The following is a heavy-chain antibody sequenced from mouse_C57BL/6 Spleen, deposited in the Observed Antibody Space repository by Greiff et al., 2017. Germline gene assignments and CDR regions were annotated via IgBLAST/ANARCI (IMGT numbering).Heavy chain of an antibody. Sequence: QVQLQQSGAELVRPGTSVKVSCKASGYAFTNYLIEWVKQRPGQGLEWIGVINPGSGGTNYNEKFKGKATLTAYKSSSTAYMQLSSLTSEDSAVYFCASHYYGSSFPLYAMDYWGQGTSVTVSS. D-gene: IGHD1-1*01. CDR3: ASHYYGSSFPLYAMDY. V-gene: IGHV1-54*01. CDR1: GYAFTNYL. CDR2: INPGSGGT. J-gene: IGHJ4*01.